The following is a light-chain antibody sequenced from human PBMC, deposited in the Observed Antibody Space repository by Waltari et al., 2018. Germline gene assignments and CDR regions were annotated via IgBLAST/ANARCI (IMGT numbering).Light chain of an antibody. V-gene: IGKV3-20*01. Sequence: SCRASQSIRRYLAWYQQKPGQAPRLLIYGASTRATGIPDRFIGSGSGTDFSLTISGLEPEDSAVYYCQHHFRLPATFGQGTKVEIK. CDR3: QHHFRLPAT. CDR1: QSIRRY. J-gene: IGKJ1*01. CDR2: GAS.